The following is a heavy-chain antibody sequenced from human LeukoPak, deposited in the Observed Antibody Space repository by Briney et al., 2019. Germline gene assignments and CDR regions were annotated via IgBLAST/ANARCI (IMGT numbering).Heavy chain of an antibody. V-gene: IGHV4-34*01. J-gene: IGHJ4*02. D-gene: IGHD3-22*01. CDR2: INHSGST. CDR1: GDSFIGYY. CDR3: ASLGDSSGYYYVERGYDY. Sequence: SETLSLTCAAYGDSFIGYYWSWIRQPPGKGLEWIGEINHSGSTNYNPSLKSRVTISVDTSKNQFSLKLSSVTAADTAVYYCASLGDSSGYYYVERGYDYWGQGTLVTVSS.